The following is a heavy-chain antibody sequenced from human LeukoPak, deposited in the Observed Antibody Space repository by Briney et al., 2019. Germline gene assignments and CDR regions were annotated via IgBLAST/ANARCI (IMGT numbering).Heavy chain of an antibody. V-gene: IGHV1-18*01. Sequence: ASVKVSCKASGYTFTSYGISWVRQAPGQGLEWMGWISAYNGNTNYAQKLQGRVTMTEDISTDTAYMELSSLRSEDTAVYYCATGDDAFDIWGQGTMVTVSS. CDR1: GYTFTSYG. D-gene: IGHD7-27*01. CDR2: ISAYNGNT. J-gene: IGHJ3*02. CDR3: ATGDDAFDI.